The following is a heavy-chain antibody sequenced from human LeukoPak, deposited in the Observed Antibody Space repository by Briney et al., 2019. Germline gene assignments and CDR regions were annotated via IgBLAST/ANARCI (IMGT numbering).Heavy chain of an antibody. Sequence: PGGSLRLSCAVSGFPFIIADHAMTWVRQAPGKGLEWVSTISGSGDTTYYADSVKGRLTISRDNSKNTLYLQMNSLRAEDTAEYYCARAYCSSTSCNWFDPWGQGTLVTVSS. D-gene: IGHD2-2*01. CDR2: ISGSGDTT. CDR1: GFPFIIADHA. CDR3: ARAYCSSTSCNWFDP. V-gene: IGHV3-23*01. J-gene: IGHJ5*02.